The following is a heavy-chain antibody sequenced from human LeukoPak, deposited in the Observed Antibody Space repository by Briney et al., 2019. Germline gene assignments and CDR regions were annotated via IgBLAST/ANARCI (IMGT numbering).Heavy chain of an antibody. Sequence: PGGSLRLSCAGSGFTFTNYMAWVRQAPGMPGEGVSAITGIGDYTYYTDSVKGRFTISIDNSKNTLYLQMNSLRGEDTAIYYCVKDLPASGWYSWGQGTLVTVSS. CDR2: ITGIGDYT. CDR3: VKDLPASGWYS. J-gene: IGHJ4*02. V-gene: IGHV3-23*01. CDR1: GFTFTNY. D-gene: IGHD6-19*01.